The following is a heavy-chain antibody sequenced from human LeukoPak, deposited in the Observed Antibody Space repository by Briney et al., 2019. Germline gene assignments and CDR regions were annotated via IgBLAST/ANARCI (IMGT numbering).Heavy chain of an antibody. CDR2: ISYDGSNK. CDR3: ARDLEPHYYFDL. V-gene: IGHV3-30*03. J-gene: IGHJ2*01. CDR1: GFTFSSYG. D-gene: IGHD1-1*01. Sequence: GGSLRLSCAASGFTFSSYGMHWVRQAPGKGLEWVAVISYDGSNKYYADSVKGRFTISRDNSKNTLYLQMNSLRAEDTAVYYCARDLEPHYYFDLWGRGTLVTVSS.